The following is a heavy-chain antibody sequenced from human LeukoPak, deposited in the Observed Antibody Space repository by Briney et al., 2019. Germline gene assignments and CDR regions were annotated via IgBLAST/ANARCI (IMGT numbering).Heavy chain of an antibody. D-gene: IGHD6-13*01. CDR1: GFTFDDYA. CDR3: AKDGYSSSWPNWFDP. J-gene: IGHJ5*02. Sequence: GGSLRLSCAASGFTFDDYAMHWVRQAPGKGLEWVSGISWNSGSIGYADSVKGRFTISRDNAKNSLYLQMNSLRAEDTALYYCAKDGYSSSWPNWFDPWGQGTLVPSPQ. V-gene: IGHV3-9*01. CDR2: ISWNSGSI.